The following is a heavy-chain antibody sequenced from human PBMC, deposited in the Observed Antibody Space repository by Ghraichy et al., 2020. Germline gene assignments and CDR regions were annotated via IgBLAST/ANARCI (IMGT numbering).Heavy chain of an antibody. J-gene: IGHJ4*02. CDR3: ATRGSCGGDCYMYYFDY. CDR2: IIPIFGAP. V-gene: IGHV1-69*13. D-gene: IGHD2-21*02. Sequence: SVKVSCKASGDTFSDYALSWVRQAPGQGPEWMGGIIPIFGAPTYAQRFQDRVTISAVESTRTVYMELSSLRSDDTAIYYCATRGSCGGDCYMYYFDYWGQGTLVIVSS. CDR1: GDTFSDYA.